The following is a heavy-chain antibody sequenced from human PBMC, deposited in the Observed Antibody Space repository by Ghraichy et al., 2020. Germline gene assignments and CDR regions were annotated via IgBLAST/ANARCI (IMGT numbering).Heavy chain of an antibody. Sequence: ETLSLTCTVSGGSISSYYWSWIRQPPGKGLEWIGYIYYSGSTNYNPSLKSRVTISVDTSKNQFSLKLSSVTAADTAVYYCAVNTEWEGAYYFDYWGQGTLVTVSS. V-gene: IGHV4-59*01. CDR3: AVNTEWEGAYYFDY. J-gene: IGHJ4*02. CDR1: GGSISSYY. D-gene: IGHD1-26*01. CDR2: IYYSGST.